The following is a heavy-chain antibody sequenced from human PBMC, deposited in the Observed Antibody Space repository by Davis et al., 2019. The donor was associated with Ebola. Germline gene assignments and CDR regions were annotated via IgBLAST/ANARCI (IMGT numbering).Heavy chain of an antibody. CDR2: INPHNGNT. CDR3: ARAQFPTTSDH. CDR1: GGTLRTHG. V-gene: IGHV1-18*01. J-gene: IGHJ4*02. Sequence: ASVKVSCKAAGGTLRTHGMSWVRQAPGQGLEWMGWINPHNGNTNYAQNVQGRVTMTTDTSTSTAYMEVGILRSDDTAVYYCARAQFPTTSDHWGQGTLVTVSS. D-gene: IGHD1-1*01.